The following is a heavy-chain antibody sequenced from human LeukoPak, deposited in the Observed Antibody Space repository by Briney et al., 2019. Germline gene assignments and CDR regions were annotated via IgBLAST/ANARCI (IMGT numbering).Heavy chain of an antibody. CDR2: ISTAGDT. J-gene: IGHJ3*02. CDR1: GFTFSSYD. V-gene: IGHV3-13*01. CDR3: ARVGWRAFDI. D-gene: IGHD6-19*01. Sequence: GGSLRLSCAASGFTFSSYDMHWVRQATGKGLEWVSGISTAGDTYYPGSVKGRFTISRENAKNSLYLQVNSLRAGDTAVYYCARVGWRAFDIWGQGTMVTVSS.